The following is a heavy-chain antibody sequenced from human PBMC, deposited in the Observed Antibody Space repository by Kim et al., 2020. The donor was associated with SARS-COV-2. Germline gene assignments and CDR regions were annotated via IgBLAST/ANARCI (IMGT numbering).Heavy chain of an antibody. CDR1: GFTFSNAW. D-gene: IGHD3-22*01. J-gene: IGHJ5*02. V-gene: IGHV3-15*01. CDR2: IKSKTDGGTT. CDR3: TTAPHSSGYKFDP. Sequence: GGSLRLSCAASGFTFSNAWMSWVRQAPGKGLEWVGRIKSKTDGGTTDYAAPVKGRFTISRDDSKNTLYLQMNSLKTEDTAVYYCTTAPHSSGYKFDPWGQGTLVTVSS.